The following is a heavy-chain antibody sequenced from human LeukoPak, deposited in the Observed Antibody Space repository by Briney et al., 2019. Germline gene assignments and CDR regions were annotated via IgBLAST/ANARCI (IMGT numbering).Heavy chain of an antibody. CDR1: GGSLSDYY. CDR3: ARGQWLDTS. V-gene: IGHV4-34*01. Sequence: PSETLSLTCAVYGGSLSDYYWRWIRQPPGMGLEWIGEINHSGETKYNPSLKSRVAMSVDTSKNQFSLELRSVTAANTAMYYCARGQWLDTSWGQGTLVTVSS. J-gene: IGHJ5*02. CDR2: INHSGET. D-gene: IGHD6-19*01.